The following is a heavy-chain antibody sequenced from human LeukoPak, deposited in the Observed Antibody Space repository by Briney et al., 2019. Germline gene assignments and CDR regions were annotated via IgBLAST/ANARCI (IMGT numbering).Heavy chain of an antibody. J-gene: IGHJ6*02. V-gene: IGHV1-18*01. CDR1: GYTFTSYG. D-gene: IGHD4-17*01. CDR2: ISAYNGNT. CDR3: ARDHTNPTVTTHYGMDV. Sequence: ASVKVSCKASGYTFTSYGISWVRQAPGQGLEWMGWISAYNGNTNYAQKLQGRVTMTTDTSTSTAYMELRSLRSDDTAVYYCARDHTNPTVTTHYGMDVWGQGTTVTVSS.